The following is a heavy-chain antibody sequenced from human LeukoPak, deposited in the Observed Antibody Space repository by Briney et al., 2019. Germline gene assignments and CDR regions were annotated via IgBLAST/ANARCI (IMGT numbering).Heavy chain of an antibody. J-gene: IGHJ6*02. V-gene: IGHV1-69*01. CDR1: GGTFSSYA. CDR2: IIPIFGTA. D-gene: IGHD4-17*01. Sequence: SVKVSCKASGGTFSSYAISWVRQAPGQGLEWMGGIIPIFGTANYAQKFQGRVTITADESTSTVYMELSSLRSEDTAVYYCARGYGDYESFYYYYGMDVWGQGTTVTVSS. CDR3: ARGYGDYESFYYYYGMDV.